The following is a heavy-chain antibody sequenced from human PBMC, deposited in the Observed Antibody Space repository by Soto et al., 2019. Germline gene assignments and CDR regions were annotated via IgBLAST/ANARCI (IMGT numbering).Heavy chain of an antibody. Sequence: EVQLLESGGGLVQPGGSLRLSCAASGFTFSSYAMSWVRQAPGKGLEWVSIIGVGGGDRYYPESVKGRFTISRDNSRDTLYLEMNRLRDEDPAVYYCAIVRFGELVWGQGTLVTVSS. CDR2: IGVGGGDR. CDR1: GFTFSSYA. D-gene: IGHD3-10*01. CDR3: AIVRFGELV. V-gene: IGHV3-23*01. J-gene: IGHJ4*02.